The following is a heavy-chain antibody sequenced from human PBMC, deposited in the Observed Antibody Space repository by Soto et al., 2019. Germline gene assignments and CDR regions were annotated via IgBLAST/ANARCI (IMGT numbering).Heavy chain of an antibody. D-gene: IGHD3-3*01. CDR2: IYYSGST. V-gene: IGHV4-30-4*01. J-gene: IGHJ6*02. CDR3: ARGLPSDDYDFWSGYYPQNDYGMDV. CDR1: GGSISSGDYY. Sequence: SETLSLTCTVSGGSISSGDYYWSWIRQPPGKGLEWIGYIYYSGSTYYNPSLKSRVTISVDTSKNQFSLKLSSVTAADTAVYYCARGLPSDDYDFWSGYYPQNDYGMDVWGQGTTVTVSS.